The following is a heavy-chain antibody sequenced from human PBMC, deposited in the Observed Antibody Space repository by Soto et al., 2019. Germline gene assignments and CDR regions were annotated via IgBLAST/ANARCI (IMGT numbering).Heavy chain of an antibody. Sequence: SETLSLTCTVSGGSISSGDYYWSWIRQPPGKGLEWIGYIYYSGSTYYNPSLKSRVTISVDTSKNQFSLKLSSVTAADTAVYYCARGYCSGGSCHNNWFDPWGQGTQVTVSS. J-gene: IGHJ5*02. CDR2: IYYSGST. V-gene: IGHV4-30-4*01. D-gene: IGHD2-15*01. CDR1: GGSISSGDYY. CDR3: ARGYCSGGSCHNNWFDP.